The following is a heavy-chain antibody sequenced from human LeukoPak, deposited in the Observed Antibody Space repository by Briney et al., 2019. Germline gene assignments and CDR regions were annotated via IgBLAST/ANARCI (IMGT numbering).Heavy chain of an antibody. J-gene: IGHJ5*01. CDR1: GGSFTNYY. CDR3: ARGRGRAALITTSRRSFWFDS. Sequence: SETLSLTCAVYGGSFTNYYWSWIRQPPGKGLEWIGEINHSGSTNYKPSLKSRVTISLDTSKSQFSLKLSSVTAADTAVYYCARGRGRAALITTSRRSFWFDSWGQGTLVTVSS. V-gene: IGHV4-34*01. D-gene: IGHD3-22*01. CDR2: INHSGST.